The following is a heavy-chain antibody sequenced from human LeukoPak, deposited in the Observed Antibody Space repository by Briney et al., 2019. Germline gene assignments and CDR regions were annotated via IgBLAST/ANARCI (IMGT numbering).Heavy chain of an antibody. D-gene: IGHD2-2*01. CDR2: INHSGST. V-gene: IGHV4-34*01. J-gene: IGHJ3*02. CDR3: ARLYCSSTSCSRGDDAFDI. CDR1: GGSFSGYY. Sequence: SETLSLTCAVYGGSFSGYYWSWIRQPPGKGLEWIGEINHSGSTNYNPSLKSRVTISVDTSKNQFSLKLSSVTAADTAVYYCARLYCSSTSCSRGDDAFDIWGQGTMVTVSS.